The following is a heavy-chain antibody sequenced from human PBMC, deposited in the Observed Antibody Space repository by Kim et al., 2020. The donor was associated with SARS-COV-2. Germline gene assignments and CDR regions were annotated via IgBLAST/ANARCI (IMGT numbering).Heavy chain of an antibody. Sequence: GGSLRLSCRGSGFTFGDYAVSWFRQAPGKGLEWVGFIKSKAYGGTTEYAASVKGRFTISREDSSSIAYVQMNSLKIEDTAVYYCCRESSGYYYEHYYYGMDVWGQGTTVTVSS. CDR1: GFTFGDYA. J-gene: IGHJ6*02. V-gene: IGHV3-49*03. D-gene: IGHD3-22*01. CDR2: IKSKAYGGTT. CDR3: CRESSGYYYEHYYYGMDV.